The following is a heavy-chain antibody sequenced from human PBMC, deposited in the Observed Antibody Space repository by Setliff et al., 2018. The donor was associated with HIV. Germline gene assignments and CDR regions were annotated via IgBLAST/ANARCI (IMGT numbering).Heavy chain of an antibody. CDR3: VTNPHPTVVVPRDSHYYSMNI. Sequence: ASVKVSCQTSGYTFTAFYIHWVRQAPGQGLEWMGRIHPNSGGTAYPQKFQGRAAMTRDTSIPTAYMELRSLSPADTAVYYCVTNPHPTVVVPRDSHYYSMNIWGKGTTVTVSS. CDR1: GYTFTAFY. D-gene: IGHD2-21*01. V-gene: IGHV1-2*06. J-gene: IGHJ6*03. CDR2: IHPNSGGT.